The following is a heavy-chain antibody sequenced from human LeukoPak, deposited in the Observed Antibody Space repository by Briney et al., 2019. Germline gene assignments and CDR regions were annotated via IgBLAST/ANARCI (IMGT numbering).Heavy chain of an antibody. CDR3: ATVMKYQWLVQKDWFDP. V-gene: IGHV1-24*01. Sequence: ASVKVSCKVSGYTLTELSMHWVRQAPGKGLEWMGGFYPEDGETIYAQKFQGRVTMTVDTSTDTAYMELSSLRSEDTAVYYCATVMKYQWLVQKDWFDPWGQGTLVTVSS. CDR1: GYTLTELS. D-gene: IGHD6-19*01. CDR2: FYPEDGET. J-gene: IGHJ5*02.